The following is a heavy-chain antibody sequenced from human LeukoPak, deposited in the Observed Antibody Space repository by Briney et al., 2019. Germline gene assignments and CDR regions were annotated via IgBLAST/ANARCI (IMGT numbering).Heavy chain of an antibody. CDR2: IYFNGNI. CDR3: ARVELIVALPTSFDP. V-gene: IGHV4-39*07. J-gene: IGHJ5*02. D-gene: IGHD5-12*01. CDR1: GGSIRSNNHY. Sequence: SETLSLTCAVSGGSIRSNNHYWGWIRQPPGKGLEWIGNIYFNGNIAYNPSLQSRVTISVDTSKNQFSLRLNSVTSADTAMYYCARVELIVALPTSFDPWGQGTLVTVSS.